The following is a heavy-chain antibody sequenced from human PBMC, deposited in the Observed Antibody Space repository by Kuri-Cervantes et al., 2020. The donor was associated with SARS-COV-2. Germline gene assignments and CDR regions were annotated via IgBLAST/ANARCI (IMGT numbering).Heavy chain of an antibody. CDR1: GFTFSGSA. Sequence: GESLKISCAAPGFTFSGSAMHWVRQASGKGLEWVGRVRGKANNYATAYAASVKGRFTISRDDSKNMAYLQMNSLKTEDTAVYYCTTLIDYWGQGALVTVSS. V-gene: IGHV3-73*01. CDR2: VRGKANNYAT. J-gene: IGHJ4*02. CDR3: TTLIDY.